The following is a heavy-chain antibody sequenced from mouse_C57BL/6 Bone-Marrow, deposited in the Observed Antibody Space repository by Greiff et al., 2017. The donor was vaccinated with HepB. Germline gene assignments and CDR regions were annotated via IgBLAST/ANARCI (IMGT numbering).Heavy chain of an antibody. D-gene: IGHD1-1*01. J-gene: IGHJ2*01. CDR2: IDPEDGDT. CDR3: TLYWGSRYYFDY. Sequence: EVQLQQSGAELVRPGASVKLSCTASGFNIKDYYMYWVKQRPEQGLEWIGRIDPEDGDTEYAPKFQGKATMTADTSSNTAYLQLSSLTSEDTAVYCGTLYWGSRYYFDYWGQGTTLTVSS. CDR1: GFNIKDYY. V-gene: IGHV14-1*01.